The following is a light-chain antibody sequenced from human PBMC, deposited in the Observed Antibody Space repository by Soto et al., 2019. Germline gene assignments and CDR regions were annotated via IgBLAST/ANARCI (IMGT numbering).Light chain of an antibody. J-gene: IGKJ1*01. V-gene: IGKV1-39*01. CDR3: QQSYSLPWT. CDR2: AAS. Sequence: DIQMTQSPSSLSASVGDRVTITCRASQRISDFLSWYQQKPGKAPELLIYAASSLQSGVPSRFSGSGSGTDFTLTISSLHPEDFATYYCQQSYSLPWTFGQGTRVEIK. CDR1: QRISDF.